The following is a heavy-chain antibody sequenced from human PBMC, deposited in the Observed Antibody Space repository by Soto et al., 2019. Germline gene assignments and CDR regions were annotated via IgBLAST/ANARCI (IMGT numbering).Heavy chain of an antibody. J-gene: IGHJ4*02. Sequence: QVQLVESGGGEVQPGRSLRLSCVASGFTFSNYGMHWVRQAPGKGLEWVALISYDGSKKDYADSVKGRFTISRDNSKNTLYLQMFGLRSEGTAMYHCAKDYRAGFFGGSGPFDSWGQGTLVTVPS. CDR1: GFTFSNYG. CDR2: ISYDGSKK. CDR3: AKDYRAGFFGGSGPFDS. V-gene: IGHV3-30*18. D-gene: IGHD3-10*01.